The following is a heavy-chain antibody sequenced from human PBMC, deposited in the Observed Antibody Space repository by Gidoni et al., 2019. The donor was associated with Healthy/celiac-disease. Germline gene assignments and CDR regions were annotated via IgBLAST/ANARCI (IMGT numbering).Heavy chain of an antibody. D-gene: IGHD6-13*01. J-gene: IGHJ6*03. V-gene: IGHV4-61*02. CDR1: GGSISSGSYY. Sequence: QVQLQESGPGLVKPSQTLSLTCTVSGGSISSGSYYWSWIRQPAGKGLEWIGRIYTSGSTNYNPSLKSRVTISVDTSKNQFSLKLSSVTAADTAVYYCASFIAAAGTNKYMDVWGKGTTVTVSS. CDR3: ASFIAAAGTNKYMDV. CDR2: IYTSGST.